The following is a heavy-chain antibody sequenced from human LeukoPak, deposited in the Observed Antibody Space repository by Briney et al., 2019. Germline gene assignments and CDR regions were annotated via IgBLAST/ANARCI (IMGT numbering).Heavy chain of an antibody. Sequence: SGPTLVKPPPTLTLTCTFSGFSLSTDTVGVGWFRQPPGKALDWLALIYWDDDKRYSPSLKSRLTITKDTSKNQVVLTMTNMDPVDTATYYCAHIGFGELSFNYWGQGTLVTVSS. CDR3: AHIGFGELSFNY. V-gene: IGHV2-5*02. CDR1: GFSLSTDTVG. CDR2: IYWDDDK. J-gene: IGHJ4*02. D-gene: IGHD3-16*02.